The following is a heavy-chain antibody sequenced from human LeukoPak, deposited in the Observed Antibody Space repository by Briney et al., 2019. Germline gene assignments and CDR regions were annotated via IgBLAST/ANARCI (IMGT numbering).Heavy chain of an antibody. CDR3: ARPGTSSGYLIDY. Sequence: GESLKISCKGSGYSFTSYWIGWVRQMPGKGLEWMGIIYPGDSDTRYSPSFQGQVTISADKSISTAYLQWSSLRASDTAMYYCARPGTSSGYLIDYWGQGTLVTVSS. CDR2: IYPGDSDT. J-gene: IGHJ4*02. V-gene: IGHV5-51*01. D-gene: IGHD3-22*01. CDR1: GYSFTSYW.